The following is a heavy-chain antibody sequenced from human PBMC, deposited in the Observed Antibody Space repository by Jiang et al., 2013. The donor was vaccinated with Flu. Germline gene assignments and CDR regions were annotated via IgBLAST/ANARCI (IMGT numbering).Heavy chain of an antibody. CDR3: AREGYCRSTSCYSEYSQH. Sequence: GAEVKKPGSSVKVSCKASGGTFSSYAISWVRQAPGQGLEWMGGIIPIFGTANYAQKFQGRVTITADESTSTAYMELSSLRSEDTAVYYCAREGYCRSTSCYSEYSQHWGQGTLVTVSS. V-gene: IGHV1-69*01. J-gene: IGHJ1*01. D-gene: IGHD2-2*01. CDR1: GGTFSSYA. CDR2: IIPIFGTA.